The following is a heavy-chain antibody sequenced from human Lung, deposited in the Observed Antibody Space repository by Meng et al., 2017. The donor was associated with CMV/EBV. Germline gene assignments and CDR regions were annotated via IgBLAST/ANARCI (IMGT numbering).Heavy chain of an antibody. J-gene: IGHJ6*02. CDR3: AREFWMGPGAMGMDV. CDR2: INPNSGGT. D-gene: IGHD2-2*01. CDR1: GYTFTGYY. Sequence: ASVXVSXNISGYTFTGYYLHWVRQAPGQGLEWMGWINPNSGGTNYALKFQGRVTMTSDTSISTGYMELSSLRSDDTAMYYCAREFWMGPGAMGMDVWGQGTTVTVSS. V-gene: IGHV1-2*02.